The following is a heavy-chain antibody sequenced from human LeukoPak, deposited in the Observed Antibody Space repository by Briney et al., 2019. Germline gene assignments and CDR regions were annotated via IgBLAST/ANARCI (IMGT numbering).Heavy chain of an antibody. CDR1: GFTVSSNY. CDR2: IYSGGST. CDR3: ARGIYYPAPDAFDI. V-gene: IGHV3-53*01. Sequence: GGSLRLSCAASGFTVSSNYMSWVRQAPGKGLEWVSVIYSGGSTYYADSVKGRFTISRDNSKNTLYLQMNSLRAEDTAVYYCARGIYYPAPDAFDIWGQGTMVTVSS. D-gene: IGHD3-10*01. J-gene: IGHJ3*02.